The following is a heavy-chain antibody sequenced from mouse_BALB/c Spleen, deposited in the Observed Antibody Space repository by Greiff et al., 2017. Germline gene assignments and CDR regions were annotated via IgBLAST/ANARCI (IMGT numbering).Heavy chain of an antibody. J-gene: IGHJ1*01. CDR2: IYPGSGST. V-gene: IGHV1-55*01. Sequence: QVQLQQPGAELVKPGTSVKLSCKASGYNFTSYWINWVKLRPGQGLEWIGDIYPGSGSTNYNEKFKSKATLTVDTSSSTAYMQLSSLASEDSALYYCARACTTVVDWYFDVWGAGTTVTVSS. CDR1: GYNFTSYW. CDR3: ARACTTVVDWYFDV. D-gene: IGHD1-1*01.